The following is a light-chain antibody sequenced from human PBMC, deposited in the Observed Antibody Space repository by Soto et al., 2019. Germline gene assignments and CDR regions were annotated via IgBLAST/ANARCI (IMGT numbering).Light chain of an antibody. V-gene: IGKV3-20*01. CDR2: GAS. CDR1: QSLSIS. CDR3: QQYARPPFA. Sequence: EIVMTQSPATLSVSPGEGATLSCRASQSLSISLAWYQQKPCQAPRLLIYGASSRATGIPDRFSGSGSGTDFTLTISRLEPEDFAVYYCQQYARPPFAFGQGTKVDI. J-gene: IGKJ2*01.